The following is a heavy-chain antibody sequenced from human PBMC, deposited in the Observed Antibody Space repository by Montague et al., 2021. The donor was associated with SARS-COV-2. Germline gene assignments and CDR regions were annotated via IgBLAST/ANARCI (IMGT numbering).Heavy chain of an antibody. V-gene: IGHV4-4*07. CDR1: GGSISSYY. Sequence: SETLSLTCTVSGGSISSYYWSWIRQPAGKGLEWIGRIYTSGSTYYNPSLKSRVTISVDTSKNQVSLKLNSVTAADTAVYYCARVRQWLVPFDYWGQGTLVTVSS. D-gene: IGHD6-19*01. J-gene: IGHJ4*02. CDR2: IYTSGST. CDR3: ARVRQWLVPFDY.